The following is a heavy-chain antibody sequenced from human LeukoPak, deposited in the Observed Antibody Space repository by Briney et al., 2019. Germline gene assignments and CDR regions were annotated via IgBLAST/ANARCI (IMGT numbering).Heavy chain of an antibody. V-gene: IGHV3-53*01. Sequence: PGTSLRLSCAASGFTVSSNYMSWVRQAPGKGLEWVSVIYSGGSTYYADSVKGRFTISRDNSKNTLYLQMNSLRAEDTAVYYCARGFDFWSGYGYYFDYWGQGTLVTVSS. D-gene: IGHD3-3*01. CDR1: GFTVSSNY. J-gene: IGHJ4*02. CDR3: ARGFDFWSGYGYYFDY. CDR2: IYSGGST.